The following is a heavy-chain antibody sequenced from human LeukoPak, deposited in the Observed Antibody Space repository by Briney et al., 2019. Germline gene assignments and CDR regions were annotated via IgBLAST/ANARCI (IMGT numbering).Heavy chain of an antibody. J-gene: IGHJ4*02. CDR1: GFTFSSYS. V-gene: IGHV3-21*01. D-gene: IGHD6-6*01. Sequence: GGSLRLSCAASGFTFSSYSMNWVRQAPGKGLEWVSSISSSSSYIYYADSVKGRFTIPRDNAKNSLYLQMNSLRAEDTAVYYCARGGSVAARPDYWGQGTLVTVSS. CDR2: ISSSSSYI. CDR3: ARGGSVAARPDY.